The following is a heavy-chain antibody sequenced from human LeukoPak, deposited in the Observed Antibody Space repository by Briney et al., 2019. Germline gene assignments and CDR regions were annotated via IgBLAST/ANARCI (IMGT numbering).Heavy chain of an antibody. CDR2: ISGSGGST. J-gene: IGHJ4*02. CDR3: AKNQDLYVNTAKGY. D-gene: IGHD5-18*01. Sequence: GGSLRLSCAASGFTFSSYAMSWVRQAPGKGLEWVSVISGSGGSTYYADSVKGRFTISRDNSKNTPYLQMNSLRAEDTAIYYCAKNQDLYVNTAKGYWGQGTLVTVSS. CDR1: GFTFSSYA. V-gene: IGHV3-23*01.